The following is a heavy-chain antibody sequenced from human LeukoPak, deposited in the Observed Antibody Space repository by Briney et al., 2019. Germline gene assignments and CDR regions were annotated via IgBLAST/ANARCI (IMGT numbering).Heavy chain of an antibody. V-gene: IGHV3-23*01. J-gene: IGHJ4*02. CDR3: AKRGAEVGATVAPGDY. CDR1: GFTFSSYA. CDR2: LSGSGGST. D-gene: IGHD1-26*01. Sequence: HSGGSLRLSCAASGFTFSSYATSWVRQAPGKGLEWTSALSGSGGSTYYADSVKGRFTISRDNSKNTLYLQMNSLRAEDTAVYYCAKRGAEVGATVAPGDYWGQGTLVTVSS.